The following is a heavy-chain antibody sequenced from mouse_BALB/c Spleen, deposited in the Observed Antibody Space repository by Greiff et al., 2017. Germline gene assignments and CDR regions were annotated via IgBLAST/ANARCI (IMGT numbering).Heavy chain of an antibody. V-gene: IGHV3-2*02. D-gene: IGHD2-1*01. J-gene: IGHJ3*01. CDR3: ARSDYYGNSWFAY. CDR2: ISYSGST. Sequence: EVKLMESGPGLVKPSQSLSLTCTVTGYSITSDYAWNWIRQFPGNKLEWMGYISYSGSTSYNPSLKSRISITRDTSKNQFFLQLNSVTTEDTATYYCARSDYYGNSWFAYWGQGTLVTVSA. CDR1: GYSITSDYA.